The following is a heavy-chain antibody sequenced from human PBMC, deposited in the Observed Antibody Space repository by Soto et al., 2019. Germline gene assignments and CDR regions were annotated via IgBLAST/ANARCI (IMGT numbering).Heavy chain of an antibody. CDR1: GGSISSGGYY. CDR2: IYYSGST. D-gene: IGHD2-2*01. Sequence: SETLSLTCTVSGGSISSGGYYWSWIRQHPGKGLEWIGYIYYSGSTYYNPSLKSRVTISVDTSKNQFSLKLSSVTAADTAVYYCASSSPGVVVVPAAMFPQGDAFDIWGQGTMVTVSS. CDR3: ASSSPGVVVVPAAMFPQGDAFDI. V-gene: IGHV4-31*03. J-gene: IGHJ3*02.